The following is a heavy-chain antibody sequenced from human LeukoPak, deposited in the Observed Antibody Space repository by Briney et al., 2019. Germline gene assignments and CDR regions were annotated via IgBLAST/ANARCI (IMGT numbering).Heavy chain of an antibody. CDR2: INYDGTTT. CDR1: GFTFNNYW. CDR3: ARVTHYFASGSLAIYYFDY. J-gene: IGHJ4*02. V-gene: IGHV3-74*01. Sequence: PGGSLRFSCAASGFTFNNYWMHWVRQAPGKGLVWVSRINYDGTTTTYADSVKGRFTISRDNAKNTLYLQMNSLRAEDTAVYYCARVTHYFASGSLAIYYFDYWGQGTLVTVSS. D-gene: IGHD3-10*01.